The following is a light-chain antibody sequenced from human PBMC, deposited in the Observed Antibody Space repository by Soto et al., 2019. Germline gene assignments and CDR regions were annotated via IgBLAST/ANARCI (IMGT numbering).Light chain of an antibody. CDR1: VLAKKY. Sequence: SYELTQPSSVSVSPGQTARITCSGDVLAKKYARWFQQKPGQAPVLVIYKDSERPSGIPERFSGSSSGTTVTLTISGAQVEDEGDYYCHSAADSDLRIFGGGTKLTVL. V-gene: IGLV3-27*01. CDR2: KDS. CDR3: HSAADSDLRI. J-gene: IGLJ2*01.